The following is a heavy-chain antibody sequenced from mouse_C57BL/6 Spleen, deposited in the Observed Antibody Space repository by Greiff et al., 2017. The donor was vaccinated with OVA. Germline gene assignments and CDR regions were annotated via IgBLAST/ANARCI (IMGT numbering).Heavy chain of an antibody. CDR1: GYSITSGYD. Sequence: EVQGVESGPGMVKPSQSLSLTCTVTGYSITSGYDWHWIRHFPGNKLEWMGYISYSGSTNYNPSLKSRISITHDTSKNHFFLKLNSVTTEDTATYYCARDRDYDGSSPYWYFDVWGKGTTVTVSS. CDR3: ARDRDYDGSSPYWYFDV. D-gene: IGHD1-1*01. V-gene: IGHV3-1*01. CDR2: ISYSGST. J-gene: IGHJ1*03.